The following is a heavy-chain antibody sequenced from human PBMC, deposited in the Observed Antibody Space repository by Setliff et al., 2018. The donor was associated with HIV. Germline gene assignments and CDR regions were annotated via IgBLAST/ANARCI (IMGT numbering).Heavy chain of an antibody. V-gene: IGHV1-69*13. CDR2: IIPIHGTA. Sequence: WASVMVSCKASGDIFSRYGISWVRQAPGQGLEWMGGIIPIHGTANSAQKLQGRVTITADESTSTAYMELSTLRSEDTAVYFCARDGGYSGHQWFGDAFDIWGQGTMVTVSS. CDR3: ARDGGYSGHQWFGDAFDI. D-gene: IGHD5-12*01. CDR1: GDIFSRYG. J-gene: IGHJ3*02.